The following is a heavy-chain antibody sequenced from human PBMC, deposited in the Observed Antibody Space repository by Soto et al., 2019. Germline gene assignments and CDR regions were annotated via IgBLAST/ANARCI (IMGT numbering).Heavy chain of an antibody. CDR2: IQYNGYS. CDR3: ARHGFGSLHGLVDV. D-gene: IGHD3-10*01. CDR1: GGSITNYY. J-gene: IGHJ6*02. Sequence: PSETLSLTCTVSGGSITNYYCIWFRQPPGKGLEWIGYIQYNGYSAYNLSLKRRVTMSMDTSKTQFSLMLESVTATDTAVYYCARHGFGSLHGLVDVWGQGTTVTVS. V-gene: IGHV4-59*08.